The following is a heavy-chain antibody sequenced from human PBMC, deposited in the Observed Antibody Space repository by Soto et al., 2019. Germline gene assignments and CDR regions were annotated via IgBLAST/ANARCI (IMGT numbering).Heavy chain of an antibody. J-gene: IGHJ6*02. Sequence: SVKVSCKASGGTFSSYTISWVRQAPGQGLEWMGRIIPILGIANYAQQFQGRVTITADKSTSTAYMELSSLRSEDTAVYYCARVPIVGATHYYYGMDVWGQATTVTVSS. CDR2: IIPILGIA. D-gene: IGHD1-26*01. CDR1: GGTFSSYT. V-gene: IGHV1-69*02. CDR3: ARVPIVGATHYYYGMDV.